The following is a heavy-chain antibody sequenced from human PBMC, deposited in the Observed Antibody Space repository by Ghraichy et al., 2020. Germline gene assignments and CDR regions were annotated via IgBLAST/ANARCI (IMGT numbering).Heavy chain of an antibody. D-gene: IGHD6-19*01. CDR2: LGDGGRKE. J-gene: IGHJ4*02. Sequence: GGSLRLSCATSGFTFNAFTINWVRQAPGTGLEWVSTLGDGGRKEYYADSVRGRFTISRGSSDNTVYLQMNRLKADDTAIYYCAKGSVWSGWYAASFDQWGQGTLVTVSS. V-gene: IGHV3-23*01. CDR1: GFTFNAFT. CDR3: AKGSVWSGWYAASFDQ.